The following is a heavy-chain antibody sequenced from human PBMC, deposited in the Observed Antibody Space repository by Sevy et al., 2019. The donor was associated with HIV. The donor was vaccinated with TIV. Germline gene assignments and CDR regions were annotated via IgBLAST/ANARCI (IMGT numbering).Heavy chain of an antibody. V-gene: IGHV3-30*18. CDR3: AKNRLPGGSYFSRHGMDV. Sequence: GGSLRLSCTASGFTFSTYDIHWVRLAPGKGLEWVAIISYDGNYRYYSDSVRGRFSMSRDNSKNTAYLQMSGLSVEDTAVYYCAKNRLPGGSYFSRHGMDVWGRGTTVTVSS. D-gene: IGHD1-26*01. J-gene: IGHJ6*02. CDR2: ISYDGNYR. CDR1: GFTFSTYD.